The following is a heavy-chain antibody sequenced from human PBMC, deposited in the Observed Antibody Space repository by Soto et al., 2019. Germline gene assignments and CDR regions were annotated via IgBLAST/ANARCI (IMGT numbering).Heavy chain of an antibody. CDR1: GFTFSSYA. CDR2: ISYDGSDK. V-gene: IGHV3-30*18. CDR3: AKALGELSPESYDY. J-gene: IGHJ4*02. Sequence: QVQLVESGGGVVQPGRSLRLSCAASGFTFSSYAMHWVRQAPGKGLEWVAVISYDGSDKYYADSVKGRFTISRDNSKKPMNLQMNSLRADATAVYYCAKALGELSPESYDYWGQGTLITVSS. D-gene: IGHD3-16*02.